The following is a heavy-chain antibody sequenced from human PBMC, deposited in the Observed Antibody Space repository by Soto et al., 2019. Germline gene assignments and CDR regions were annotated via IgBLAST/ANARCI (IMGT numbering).Heavy chain of an antibody. CDR1: GFTFSSYS. J-gene: IGHJ6*02. D-gene: IGHD4-17*01. CDR3: ASEYDYGDLNYYYYGMDV. Sequence: EVQLVESGGGLVQPGGSLRLSCAASGFTFSSYSMNWVRQAPGKGLEWVSYISSSSSTIYYADSVKSRFTISRDNAKNSLYLQMNSLRDEDTAVYYCASEYDYGDLNYYYYGMDVWGQGTTVTVSS. V-gene: IGHV3-48*02. CDR2: ISSSSSTI.